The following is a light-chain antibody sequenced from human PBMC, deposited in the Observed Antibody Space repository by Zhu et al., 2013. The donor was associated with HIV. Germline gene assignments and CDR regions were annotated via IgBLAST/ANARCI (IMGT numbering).Light chain of an antibody. V-gene: IGKV3-15*01. CDR1: QSSSRD. J-gene: IGKJ5*01. Sequence: EVVMTQSPVSLSVALGERATLSCRASQSSSRDLAWYQQKPGQAPRLLIYGASNRATGIPPRFSGSGSGAEFTLTISSLQSEDFALYYCQQYHHWPPVFGQGTRLEI. CDR2: GAS. CDR3: QQYHHWPPV.